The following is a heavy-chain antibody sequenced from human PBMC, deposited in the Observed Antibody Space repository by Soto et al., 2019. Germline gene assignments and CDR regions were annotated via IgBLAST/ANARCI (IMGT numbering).Heavy chain of an antibody. CDR1: GGSISSSSYY. CDR3: ARSMIVFTPTWYYYGMDV. CDR2: IYYSGST. Sequence: PSETLSLTCTVSGGSISSSSYYWGWIRQPPGKGLEWIGSIYYSGSTYYNPSLKSRVTISVDTSKNQFSLKLSSVTAADTAVYYCARSMIVFTPTWYYYGMDVWGQGTTVTVSS. D-gene: IGHD3-22*01. V-gene: IGHV4-39*01. J-gene: IGHJ6*02.